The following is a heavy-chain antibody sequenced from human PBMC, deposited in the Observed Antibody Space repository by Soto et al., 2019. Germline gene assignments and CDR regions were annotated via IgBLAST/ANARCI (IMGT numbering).Heavy chain of an antibody. J-gene: IGHJ4*02. CDR1: GYTFTTYG. CDR2: ISAYNGYT. Sequence: QVQLVQSGAEVKKPGASVKVSCKASGYTFTTYGITWVRQAPGQGLEWMGWISAYNGYTKYAQKFQGRVTMTTDTSTTEAYMELRSLRYDDTAVYYCARVDSSGWYEVDYWGQGTLVTVSS. CDR3: ARVDSSGWYEVDY. D-gene: IGHD6-19*01. V-gene: IGHV1-18*04.